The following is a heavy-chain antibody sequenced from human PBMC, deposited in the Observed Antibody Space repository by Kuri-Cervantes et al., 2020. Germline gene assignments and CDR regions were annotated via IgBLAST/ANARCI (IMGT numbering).Heavy chain of an antibody. V-gene: IGHV1-3*01. CDR1: GYTFTSYA. CDR2: INAGNGNT. CDR3: ARVHNPPVYDSSGYLDY. D-gene: IGHD3-22*01. J-gene: IGHJ4*02. Sequence: ASVKVSCRASGYTFTSYAMHWVRQAPGQRLEWMGWINAGNGNTKYSQKFQGRVTITRDTSASTAYMELRSLRSDDTAVYYCARVHNPPVYDSSGYLDYWGQGTLVTVSS.